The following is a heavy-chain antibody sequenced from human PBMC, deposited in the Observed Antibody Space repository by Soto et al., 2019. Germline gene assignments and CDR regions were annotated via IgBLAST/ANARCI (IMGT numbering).Heavy chain of an antibody. CDR1: GYTFTSYG. V-gene: IGHV1-18*01. CDR3: ARGRSYGSGSYYRYYYYYGMDV. Sequence: GASVKVSCKASGYTFTSYGISWVRQAPGQGLEWMGWISAYNGNTNYAQKLRGRVTMTTDTSTSTAYMELRSLRSDDTAVYYCARGRSYGSGSYYRYYYYYGMDVWGQGTTVTVSS. D-gene: IGHD3-10*01. J-gene: IGHJ6*02. CDR2: ISAYNGNT.